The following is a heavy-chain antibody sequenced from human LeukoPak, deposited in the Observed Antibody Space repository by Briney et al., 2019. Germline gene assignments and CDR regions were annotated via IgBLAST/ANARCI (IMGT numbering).Heavy chain of an antibody. CDR1: GFTFSSYS. CDR2: ISSSSYI. CDR3: ARAYSGSYHPDFDY. J-gene: IGHJ4*02. D-gene: IGHD1-26*01. V-gene: IGHV3-21*01. Sequence: GGSLRLSCAASGFTFSSYSMNWVRQAPGKGLEWVSSISSSSYIYYADSVKGRFTISRDNAKNSLYLQMNSLRAEDTAVYYCARAYSGSYHPDFDYWGQGTLVTVSS.